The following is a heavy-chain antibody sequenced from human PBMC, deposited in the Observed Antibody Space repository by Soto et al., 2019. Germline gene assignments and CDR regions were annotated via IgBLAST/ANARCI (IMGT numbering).Heavy chain of an antibody. CDR2: INHSGST. Sequence: SETLSLTCAVYGGSFSGYYWSWIRQPPGKGLEWIGEINHSGSTNYNPSLKSRVTISVDTSKNQFSLKLSSVTAADTAVYYCARTGSSGYYLGCYYGMDVWGQGTTVTVSS. V-gene: IGHV4-34*01. J-gene: IGHJ6*02. D-gene: IGHD3-22*01. CDR1: GGSFSGYY. CDR3: ARTGSSGYYLGCYYGMDV.